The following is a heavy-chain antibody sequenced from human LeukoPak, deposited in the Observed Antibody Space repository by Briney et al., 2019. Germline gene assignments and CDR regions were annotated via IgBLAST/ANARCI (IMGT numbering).Heavy chain of an antibody. CDR3: ARGLMYSDSSGFYYSLGSSNWFDP. J-gene: IGHJ5*02. D-gene: IGHD3-22*01. Sequence: SETLSLTCAVSGGSINSGDYSWSWIRQPPGKGLEWIGHISHSGSTDYNPSLKSRVTISVDTSKNQFSLRLSSVTAADTAVYFCARGLMYSDSSGFYYSLGSSNWFDPWGQGTLVTVSS. V-gene: IGHV4-30-2*01. CDR1: GGSINSGDYS. CDR2: ISHSGST.